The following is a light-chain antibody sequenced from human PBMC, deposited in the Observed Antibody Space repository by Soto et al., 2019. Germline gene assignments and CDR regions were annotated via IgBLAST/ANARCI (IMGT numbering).Light chain of an antibody. CDR1: SSDVGSYNL. CDR3: CSYAGITTWV. J-gene: IGLJ3*02. Sequence: QSALTQPASVSGSPGQSITISCTGTSSDVGSYNLVSWYQQHPGKAPKVMIYEGSERPSGVSNRFSGSKSGNTASLIISGLQAEDEADYYCCSYAGITTWVFGGGTKLTVL. CDR2: EGS. V-gene: IGLV2-23*01.